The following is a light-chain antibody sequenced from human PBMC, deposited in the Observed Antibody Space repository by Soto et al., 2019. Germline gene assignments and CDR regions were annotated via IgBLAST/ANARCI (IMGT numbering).Light chain of an antibody. CDR3: QHDTTYSGT. CDR2: WAS. CDR1: QSISTW. V-gene: IGKV1-5*03. J-gene: IGKJ3*01. Sequence: DIHMTQSPATLSASVGDRVTITCRASQSISTWLAWYQQKPGKAPKLLIYWASSLESGVPSRFSGSGSGTEFTLTISSLQPDDFATYCCQHDTTYSGTFGPGTKVDIK.